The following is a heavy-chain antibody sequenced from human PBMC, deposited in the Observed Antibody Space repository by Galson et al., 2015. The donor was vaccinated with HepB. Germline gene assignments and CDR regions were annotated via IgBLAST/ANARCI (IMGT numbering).Heavy chain of an antibody. CDR1: GFAFNNAW. V-gene: IGHV3-15*01. J-gene: IGHJ5*02. Sequence: SLRLSCAASGFAFNNAWMNWVRQAPGKGLEWVGRIKSKTDGGTTEYAAPEKGRFTISRDDSRNTLYLQMHSLKTDDTAVYYCTTDVYFSSYWSWLDPWGQGTLVTVSS. D-gene: IGHD2-2*01. CDR3: TTDVYFSSYWSWLDP. CDR2: IKSKTDGGTT.